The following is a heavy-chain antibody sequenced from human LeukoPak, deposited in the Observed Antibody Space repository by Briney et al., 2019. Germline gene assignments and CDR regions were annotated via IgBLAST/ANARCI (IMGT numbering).Heavy chain of an antibody. V-gene: IGHV3-30*18. CDR1: GFTFSSYG. CDR2: ISYDGSNK. CDR3: AKAEGYDILTGLGY. J-gene: IGHJ4*02. Sequence: PGRSLRLSCAASGFTFSSYGMHWVRQAPGKGLEWVAVISYDGSNKYYADSVKGRFTISRDNSKNTLYLQMNSLRTEDTAVYYCAKAEGYDILTGLGYWGQGTLVTVSS. D-gene: IGHD3-9*01.